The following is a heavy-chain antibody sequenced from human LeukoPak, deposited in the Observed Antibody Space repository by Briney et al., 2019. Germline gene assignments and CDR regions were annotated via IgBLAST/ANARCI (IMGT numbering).Heavy chain of an antibody. D-gene: IGHD2-2*01. V-gene: IGHV3-7*01. CDR2: IKPDGSEK. CDR3: ARMSSYCDY. Sequence: GGSLRLSCVASGFTFSSHHMNWVRQTPGKGLESVATIKPDGSEKYYVDSVKGRFTISRDNAKSSLYLQMNSLRAEDTGVYFCARMSSYCDYWGQETLVTVSS. CDR1: GFTFSSHH. J-gene: IGHJ4*02.